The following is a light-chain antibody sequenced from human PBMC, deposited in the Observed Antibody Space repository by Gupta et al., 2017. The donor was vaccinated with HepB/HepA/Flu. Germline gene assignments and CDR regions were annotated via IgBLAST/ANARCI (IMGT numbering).Light chain of an antibody. Sequence: DIQMTQSPSSLSASVGDRVTISCRASQNINSYLSWYQQKPGKAPKLLIYTVSRLESGVPSRFSGRGSGTDFTLSISRLQPEDFAIYYCQQSDGSPYTFGQGTKLEIE. CDR3: QQSDGSPYT. V-gene: IGKV1-39*01. J-gene: IGKJ2*01. CDR2: TVS. CDR1: QNINSY.